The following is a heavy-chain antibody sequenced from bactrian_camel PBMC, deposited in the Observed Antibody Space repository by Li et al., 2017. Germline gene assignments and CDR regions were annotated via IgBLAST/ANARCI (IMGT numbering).Heavy chain of an antibody. Sequence: VQLVESGGGLVQPGGSLRLSCAASGFTFSSYGMSWVRQAPGKGLEWVSAISGGGSATYYVDSVRGRFTISRDNAKKTVYLEMNSLKPEDTAMYYCAADDGRYTWAFGYWGQGTQVTVS. V-gene: IGHV3S40*01. J-gene: IGHJ6*01. CDR3: AADDGRYTWAFGY. CDR2: ISGGGSAT. CDR1: GFTFSSYG. D-gene: IGHD1*01.